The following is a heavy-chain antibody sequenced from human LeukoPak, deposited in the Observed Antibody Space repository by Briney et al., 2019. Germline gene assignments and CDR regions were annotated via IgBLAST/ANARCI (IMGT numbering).Heavy chain of an antibody. CDR3: ARDPYSGNYGNYYYYYMDV. V-gene: IGHV3-30*04. CDR1: GFTFSSYA. J-gene: IGHJ6*03. D-gene: IGHD1-26*01. CDR2: ISYDGSNK. Sequence: GGSLRLSCAASGFTFSSYAMHWVRQAPGKGLEWVAVISYDGSNKYYADSVRGRFTISRDNAKDSLYLQMNSLGPEDTAVYYCARDPYSGNYGNYYYYYMDVWGKGTTVTISS.